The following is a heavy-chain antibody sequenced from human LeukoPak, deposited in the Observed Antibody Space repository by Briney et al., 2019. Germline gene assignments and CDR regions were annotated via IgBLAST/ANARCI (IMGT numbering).Heavy chain of an antibody. V-gene: IGHV3-11*04. J-gene: IGHJ5*02. CDR2: ISSSGSTI. Sequence: GGSLRLSCAASGFTFSDYYMSWIRQAPGKGLEWVSYISSSGSTIYYADSVKGRFTISRDNAKNSLYLQMNSLRAEHTAVYYCARDKTSIYDSSGYPREGFDPWGQGTLVTVSS. D-gene: IGHD3-22*01. CDR3: ARDKTSIYDSSGYPREGFDP. CDR1: GFTFSDYY.